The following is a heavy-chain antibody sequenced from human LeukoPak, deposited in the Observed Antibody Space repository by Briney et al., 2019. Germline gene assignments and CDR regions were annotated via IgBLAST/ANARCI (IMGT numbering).Heavy chain of an antibody. D-gene: IGHD3-10*01. V-gene: IGHV3-66*01. Sequence: GGSLRLSCTASGFTVNSHYMSWVRQAPGKGLEWVSVIYSGGSTYYADSVKGRFTISRDNSKNRVYLQMNSLRAEDTALYYCAREPYGSGDVWGQGTTVTVSS. CDR1: GFTVNSHY. CDR3: AREPYGSGDV. J-gene: IGHJ6*02. CDR2: IYSGGST.